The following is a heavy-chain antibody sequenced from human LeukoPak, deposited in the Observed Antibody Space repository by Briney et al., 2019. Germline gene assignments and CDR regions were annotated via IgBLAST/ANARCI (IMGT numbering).Heavy chain of an antibody. CDR2: IKSKTEGGTT. J-gene: IGHJ4*02. CDR3: TTRGYCSSTSCFLDF. CDR1: GFTFSNAW. Sequence: GGSLSLSCAASGFTFSNAWMSWVRQAPGKGLEWVGRIKSKTEGGTTDYAAPVKGRFTISRHDSRNTLYLQMNSLKTEDTAVYYCTTRGYCSSTSCFLDFWGQGPLVTVP. D-gene: IGHD2-2*01. V-gene: IGHV3-15*01.